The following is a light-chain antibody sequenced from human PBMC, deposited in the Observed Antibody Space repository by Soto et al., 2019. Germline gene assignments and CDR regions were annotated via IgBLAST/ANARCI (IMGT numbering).Light chain of an antibody. V-gene: IGKV3-15*01. CDR1: QSVSSN. Sequence: EIVMTQSPATLSVSPGEGVTLYCRASQSVSSNLAWYQQRPGQAPRLLIYGASTRATGIPARFSGSGSGTEFTLTISSLQSEDFAVYYCQQYNNWPSWTFGQGTKVDI. CDR2: GAS. CDR3: QQYNNWPSWT. J-gene: IGKJ1*01.